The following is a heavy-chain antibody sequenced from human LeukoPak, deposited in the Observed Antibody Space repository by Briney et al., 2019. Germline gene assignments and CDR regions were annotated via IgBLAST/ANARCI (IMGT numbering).Heavy chain of an antibody. V-gene: IGHV4-34*01. CDR3: ASLPKRGVTLLTGYLHDY. J-gene: IGHJ4*02. Sequence: SETLSLTCAVYGGSFSGYYWSWIRQPPGKGLEWIGKINHSGSTNYNPSLKSRVTISVDTSKNQFSLKLSSVTAADTAVYYCASLPKRGVTLLTGYLHDYWGQGTLVTVSS. D-gene: IGHD3-9*01. CDR1: GGSFSGYY. CDR2: INHSGST.